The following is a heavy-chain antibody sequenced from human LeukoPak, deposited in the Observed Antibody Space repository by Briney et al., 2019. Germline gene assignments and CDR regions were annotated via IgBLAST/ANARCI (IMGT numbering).Heavy chain of an antibody. CDR3: AKHRRSTLVTAYFDS. CDR2: ISGSGDNT. CDR1: GFSFSSYA. D-gene: IGHD2-21*02. V-gene: IGHV3-23*01. Sequence: PGGSLRLSCAASGFSFSSYAMSWVRQAPGRGLEWVSTISGSGDNTYYADSVKGRFTISRDNSKNTLYLQLNSLRVDDAAIYYCAKHRRSTLVTAYFDSWGQGTLVTVSS. J-gene: IGHJ4*02.